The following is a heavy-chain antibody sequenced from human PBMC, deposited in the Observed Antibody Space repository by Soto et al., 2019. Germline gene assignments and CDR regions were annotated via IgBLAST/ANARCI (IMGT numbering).Heavy chain of an antibody. CDR2: IDPSDSQT. D-gene: IGHD3-22*01. Sequence: GESLKISGKGSGYSFAGYWITWVRQKPGKGLEWMGRIDPSDSQTYYSPSFRGHVTISVTKSITTVFLQWSSLRAPDTAMYYCARQIYDSDTGPNFQYYFDSWGQGTPVTVSS. V-gene: IGHV5-10-1*01. J-gene: IGHJ4*02. CDR3: ARQIYDSDTGPNFQYYFDS. CDR1: GYSFAGYW.